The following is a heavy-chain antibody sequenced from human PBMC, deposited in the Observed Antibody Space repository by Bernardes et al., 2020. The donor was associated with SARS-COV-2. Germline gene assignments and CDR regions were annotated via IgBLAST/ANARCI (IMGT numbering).Heavy chain of an antibody. Sequence: GESLRLSRAASGFTFNNHGMNWVRQSPGKGLEWISYISTVSSAIYYADSVKGRFTISRDNAKNSLYLQMNSLRDDDTAVYYCARTSGSKPLDYWGQGTLVTVSS. CDR2: ISTVSSAI. J-gene: IGHJ4*02. V-gene: IGHV3-48*02. CDR3: ARTSGSKPLDY. D-gene: IGHD1-26*01. CDR1: GFTFNNHG.